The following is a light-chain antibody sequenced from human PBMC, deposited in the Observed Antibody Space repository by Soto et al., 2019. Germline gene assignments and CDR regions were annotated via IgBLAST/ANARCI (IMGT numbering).Light chain of an antibody. V-gene: IGKV1-5*03. CDR3: QQYDNYPYT. CDR1: QSISTW. J-gene: IGKJ2*01. Sequence: DIQMTQSPSTLSASVGDRVIITCRASQSISTWLAWYQQKPGKAPKILIYKASSLESGVPSRFSGSGSGTEFTLSISSPQPDDFATYYCQQYDNYPYTFGQGSKLEIK. CDR2: KAS.